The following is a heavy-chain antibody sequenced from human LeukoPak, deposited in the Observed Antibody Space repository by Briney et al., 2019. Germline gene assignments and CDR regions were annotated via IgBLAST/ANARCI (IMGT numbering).Heavy chain of an antibody. CDR3: ARGRVTMVRGKYDY. CDR2: INHSGST. Sequence: PSETLSLTCAVYGGSFSGYYWSWIRQPPGKGLEWIGEINHSGSTNYNPSLKNRVTISVDTSKNQFSLKLSSVTAADTAVYYCARGRVTMVRGKYDYWGQGTLVTVSS. D-gene: IGHD3-10*01. V-gene: IGHV4-34*01. CDR1: GGSFSGYY. J-gene: IGHJ4*02.